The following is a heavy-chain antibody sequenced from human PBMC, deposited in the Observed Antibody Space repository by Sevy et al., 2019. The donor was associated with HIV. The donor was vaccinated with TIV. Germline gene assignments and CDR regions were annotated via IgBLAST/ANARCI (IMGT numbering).Heavy chain of an antibody. CDR3: ARVLVVAPNAGGFDY. J-gene: IGHJ4*02. Sequence: SETLSLTCTVSGGSISSGDYYWSWIRQPPGKGLEWIGYIYYSGSTYYNPSLKSRVTISVDTSKNQFSLKLGSGTAADTAVYYCARVLVVAPNAGGFDYWGQGTLVTVSS. CDR2: IYYSGST. D-gene: IGHD2-15*01. CDR1: GGSISSGDYY. V-gene: IGHV4-30-4*01.